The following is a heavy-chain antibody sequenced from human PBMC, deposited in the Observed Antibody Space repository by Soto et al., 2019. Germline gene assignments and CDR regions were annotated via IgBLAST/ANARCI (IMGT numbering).Heavy chain of an antibody. D-gene: IGHD2-2*01. V-gene: IGHV1-69*01. Sequence: QVQLVQSGAEVKKPGSSVKVSCKASGGTFSSYAISWVRQAPGQGLEWMGGIIPISDTTNYAQKFQGRVMITADESTSTDYMELSSLRSEDTAEYYCARSQSSSTSLDFYYYYYYGMDVWGQGTTVTVSS. CDR2: IIPISDTT. CDR3: ARSQSSSTSLDFYYYYYYGMDV. J-gene: IGHJ6*02. CDR1: GGTFSSYA.